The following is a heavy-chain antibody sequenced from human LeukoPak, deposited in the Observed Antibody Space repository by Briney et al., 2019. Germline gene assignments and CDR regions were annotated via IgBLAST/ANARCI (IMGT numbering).Heavy chain of an antibody. Sequence: PGGSLRLSCAASGFTFSSYAMHWVRQAPGKGLEWVAVISYDGSNKYYADSVKGRFTISRDNAENSLYLQVNSLSAEDTAVYYCARGVFASGWYPDYFDFWGQGTLVAVSS. CDR3: ARGVFASGWYPDYFDF. D-gene: IGHD6-19*01. CDR1: GFTFSSYA. V-gene: IGHV3-30-3*01. J-gene: IGHJ4*02. CDR2: ISYDGSNK.